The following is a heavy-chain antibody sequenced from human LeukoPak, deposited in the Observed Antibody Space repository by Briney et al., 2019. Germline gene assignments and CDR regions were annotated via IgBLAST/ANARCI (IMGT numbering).Heavy chain of an antibody. CDR3: ARGLTAMVTNYYYGMDV. CDR1: GGSISSCY. J-gene: IGHJ6*02. Sequence: SETLSLTCTVSGGSISSCYWSWIRQPPGKGLEWIGYMYYSRSTNYNPSLKSRVTISVDTSKNQCYLKLSSVTAADTAVYYCARGLTAMVTNYYYGMDVWGQGTTVTVSS. D-gene: IGHD5-18*01. CDR2: MYYSRST. V-gene: IGHV4-59*01.